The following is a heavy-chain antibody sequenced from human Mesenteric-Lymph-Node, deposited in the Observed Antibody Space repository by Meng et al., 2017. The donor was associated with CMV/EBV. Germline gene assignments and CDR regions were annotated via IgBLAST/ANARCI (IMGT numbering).Heavy chain of an antibody. D-gene: IGHD6-13*01. J-gene: IGHJ4*02. Sequence: ASVKVSCKASGYTFTGYYMHWVRQAPGQGLEWMGWINPNSGGTNYAQKFQGRVTMTRDTSISTAYMELSRLRSDDTAVYYCARIIRITALNYFDYWGQGTLVTVSS. CDR1: GYTFTGYY. CDR2: INPNSGGT. V-gene: IGHV1-2*02. CDR3: ARIIRITALNYFDY.